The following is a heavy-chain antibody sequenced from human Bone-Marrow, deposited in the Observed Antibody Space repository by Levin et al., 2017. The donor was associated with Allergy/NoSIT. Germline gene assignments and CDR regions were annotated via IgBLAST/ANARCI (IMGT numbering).Heavy chain of an antibody. Sequence: GESLKISCAASGFTFSSYAMSWVRQAPGKGLEWVSAISGSGSSTYYADSVKGRSTISRENSKNTLYLQMNSLGAEDTAVYYCAEDLLAAAGTSRKFDYWGQGTLVTVSS. J-gene: IGHJ4*02. CDR3: AEDLLAAAGTSRKFDY. D-gene: IGHD6-13*01. CDR2: ISGSGSST. V-gene: IGHV3-23*01. CDR1: GFTFSSYA.